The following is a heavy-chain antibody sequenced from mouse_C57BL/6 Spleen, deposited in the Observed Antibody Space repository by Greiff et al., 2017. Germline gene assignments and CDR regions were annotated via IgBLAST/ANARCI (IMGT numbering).Heavy chain of an antibody. Sequence: DVQLQESVAELVRPGASVKLSCTASGFNIKNTYMHWVKQRPEQGLEWIGRIDPANGNTKYAPKFQGKATITADTSSNTAYLQLSSLTSEDTAIYYCARDPLYYGSSYPFAYWGQGTLVTVSA. CDR3: ARDPLYYGSSYPFAY. V-gene: IGHV14-3*01. CDR2: IDPANGNT. D-gene: IGHD1-1*01. CDR1: GFNIKNTY. J-gene: IGHJ3*01.